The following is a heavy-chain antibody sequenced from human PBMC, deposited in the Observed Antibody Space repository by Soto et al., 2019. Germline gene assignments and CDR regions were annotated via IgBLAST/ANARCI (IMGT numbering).Heavy chain of an antibody. Sequence: GGSLRLSCAASGFKFSNYAMSWVRQAPGKGLEWVSLISATGGGTYYADSVKGRFTISRDNSKDTLYLQMNSLSAEDTAFYYCAKDRGGFAGGWEYFDYWGQGALVTVSS. J-gene: IGHJ4*02. V-gene: IGHV3-23*01. CDR2: ISATGGGT. D-gene: IGHD6-19*01. CDR3: AKDRGGFAGGWEYFDY. CDR1: GFKFSNYA.